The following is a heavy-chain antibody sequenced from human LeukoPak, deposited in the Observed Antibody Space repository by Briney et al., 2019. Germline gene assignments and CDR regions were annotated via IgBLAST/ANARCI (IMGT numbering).Heavy chain of an antibody. V-gene: IGHV3-53*01. CDR2: IYSGGST. Sequence: GRSLRLSCAASGFTFRRHGMHWVRQAPGKGLEWVAVIYSGGSTYYADSVKGRFTISRDNSKNTLYLQMNSLRAEDTAVYYCARVYTRTHWNRFDYWGQGTLVTVSS. CDR3: ARVYTRTHWNRFDY. J-gene: IGHJ4*02. CDR1: GFTFRRHG. D-gene: IGHD1-1*01.